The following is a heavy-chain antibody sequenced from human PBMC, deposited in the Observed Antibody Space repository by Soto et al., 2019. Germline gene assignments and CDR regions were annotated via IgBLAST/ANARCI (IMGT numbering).Heavy chain of an antibody. Sequence: PGGSLRLSCAASGFTFSSYGMHWVRQAPGKGLEWVAVISYDGSNKYYADSVKGRFTISRDNSKNTLYLQMNSLRAEDTAVYYCAKDPTIYGDYDYFDYWGQGTLVTVSS. D-gene: IGHD4-17*01. CDR2: ISYDGSNK. V-gene: IGHV3-30*18. CDR1: GFTFSSYG. CDR3: AKDPTIYGDYDYFDY. J-gene: IGHJ4*02.